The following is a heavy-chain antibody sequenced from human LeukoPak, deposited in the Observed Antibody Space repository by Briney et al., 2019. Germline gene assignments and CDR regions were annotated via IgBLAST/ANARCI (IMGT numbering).Heavy chain of an antibody. CDR1: GFTFSSYW. D-gene: IGHD4-11*01. CDR3: ARGNLD. CDR2: INNDGSGT. J-gene: IGHJ4*02. V-gene: IGHV3-74*01. Sequence: PGGTLRLSCAASGFTFSSYWMHWVRQAPGKGPVWVSRINNDGSGTTYADSVKGRFTISRDDAKNTLYLQMNSLRAEDTAVYYCARGNLDWGQGTLVTVSS.